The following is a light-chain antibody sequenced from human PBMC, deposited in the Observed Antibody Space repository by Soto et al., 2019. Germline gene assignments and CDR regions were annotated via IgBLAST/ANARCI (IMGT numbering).Light chain of an antibody. CDR1: QSISSY. J-gene: IGKJ1*01. CDR2: AAS. CDR3: QQSYSTPPT. Sequence: DIQMTQSPSSLSASVGDRVTITCRASQSISSYLNWCQHKPGKAPKLLIYAASSLQSGVPSRFSGSGSGTDFTLTISSLQPEDFATYYCQQSYSTPPTFGQGTKV. V-gene: IGKV1-39*01.